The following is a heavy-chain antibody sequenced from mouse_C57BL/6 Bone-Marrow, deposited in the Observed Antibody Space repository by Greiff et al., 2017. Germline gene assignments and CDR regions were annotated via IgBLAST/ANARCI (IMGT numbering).Heavy chain of an antibody. J-gene: IGHJ2*01. CDR3: ARSYYGSSQN. D-gene: IGHD1-1*01. Sequence: VQLQQSGAELAKPGASVKLSCKASGYTFTSYWMHWVKQRPGQGLEWIGYINPSSGYTKYNQKFKDKATLTAGKSSSTAYMQLSSLTYEDSAVYDCARSYYGSSQNGGQGTTLTVSA. V-gene: IGHV1-7*01. CDR1: GYTFTSYW. CDR2: INPSSGYT.